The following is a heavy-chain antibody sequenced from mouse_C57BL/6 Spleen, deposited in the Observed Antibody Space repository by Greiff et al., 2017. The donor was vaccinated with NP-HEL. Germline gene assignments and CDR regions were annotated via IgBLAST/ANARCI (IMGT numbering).Heavy chain of an antibody. J-gene: IGHJ3*01. CDR2: INPSDSDP. V-gene: IGHV1-74*01. CDR1: GYTFTSYW. CDR3: AVTTTVLYGAWFAY. D-gene: IGHD1-1*01. Sequence: QVQLQQPGAELVKPGASVKVSCKASGYTFTSYWMHWVKQSPGQGLEWIGRINPSDSDPNYNQKFKGKATLPVDKSSSTAYMQLSSLTSEDSAVYYFAVTTTVLYGAWFAYWGQGTLVTVSA.